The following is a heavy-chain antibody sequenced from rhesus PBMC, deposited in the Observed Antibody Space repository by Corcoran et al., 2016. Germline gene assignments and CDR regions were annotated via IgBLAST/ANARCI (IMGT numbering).Heavy chain of an antibody. CDR1: GGSISSNY. CDR2: IRSGGST. V-gene: IGHV4-160*01. D-gene: IGHD6-13*01. J-gene: IGHJ4*01. CDR3: ARDVGSWSPYFDY. Sequence: QVQLQQWGEGLVKPSETLSLTCAVYGGSISSNYWSWIRQPPGKGLEWIGRIRSGGSTNYNPSLKRRVTISIETSKNQFSLKLSSVTAADTAVYYCARDVGSWSPYFDYWGQGVLVTVSS.